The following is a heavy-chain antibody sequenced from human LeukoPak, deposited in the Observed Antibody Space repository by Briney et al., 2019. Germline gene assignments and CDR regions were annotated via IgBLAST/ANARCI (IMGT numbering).Heavy chain of an antibody. CDR1: GFTFSSYW. V-gene: IGHV3-7*01. CDR2: IKQDGSEK. D-gene: IGHD6-13*01. CDR3: ARAVGSSWYFAASPMFDP. J-gene: IGHJ5*02. Sequence: PGGSLRLSCAASGFTFSSYWMSWVRQAPGKGLEWVANIKQDGSEKYYVDSVKGRFTISRDNAKNSLYLQMNSLRAEDTAVYYCARAVGSSWYFAASPMFDPWGQGTLVTVSS.